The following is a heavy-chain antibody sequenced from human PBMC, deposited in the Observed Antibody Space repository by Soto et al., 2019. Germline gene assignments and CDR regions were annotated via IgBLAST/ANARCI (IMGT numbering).Heavy chain of an antibody. V-gene: IGHV1-69*13. D-gene: IGHD6-13*01. Sequence: ASVKVSCKASGGTFSSYAISWVRQAPGQGLEWMGGIIPIFGTANYAQKFQGRVTITADESTSTAYMELSSLRSEDTAMYYCARDRWGLAAAGTRYYYYYMDVWGKGTTVTVSS. J-gene: IGHJ6*03. CDR3: ARDRWGLAAAGTRYYYYYMDV. CDR1: GGTFSSYA. CDR2: IIPIFGTA.